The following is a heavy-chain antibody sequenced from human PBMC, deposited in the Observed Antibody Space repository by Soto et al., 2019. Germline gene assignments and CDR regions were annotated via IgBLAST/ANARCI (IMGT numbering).Heavy chain of an antibody. Sequence: EVQLVESGGGLVKPGGSLRLSCVTSGFTFSRNTMNWVRQAPGKGLEWVASITSSGSYVYYADSVKGRFSASRDNANNSLSLQMNSRRPDDTAVYVCVKDKGIEAMDVWGQGTTVSVSS. CDR1: GFTFSRNT. D-gene: IGHD3-16*01. V-gene: IGHV3-21*01. CDR2: ITSSGSYV. J-gene: IGHJ6*02. CDR3: VKDKGIEAMDV.